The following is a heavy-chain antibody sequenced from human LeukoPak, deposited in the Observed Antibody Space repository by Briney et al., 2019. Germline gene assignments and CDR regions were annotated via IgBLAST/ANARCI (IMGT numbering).Heavy chain of an antibody. CDR1: GFTFDDYA. CDR3: AKGYCSSNRCYVDY. CDR2: ISWNSGSI. D-gene: IGHD2-2*01. V-gene: IGHV3-9*01. Sequence: GRSLRLSCAASGFTFDDYAMHWVLQAPGKGLERVAGISWNSGSIAYGDSVKGRFTISRDNAKNSLYLQMNSLRVEDTALYYCAKGYCSSNRCYVDYWGQGTLVTVSS. J-gene: IGHJ4*02.